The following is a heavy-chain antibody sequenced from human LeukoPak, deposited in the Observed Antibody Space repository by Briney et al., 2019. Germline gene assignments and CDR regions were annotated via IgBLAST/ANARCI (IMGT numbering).Heavy chain of an antibody. V-gene: IGHV3-48*01. CDR1: GFTFSSYS. D-gene: IGHD3-10*01. CDR2: ISSSSSTI. Sequence: GGSLRLSCAASGFTFSSYSMNWVRQAPGKGLEWVSYISSSSSTIYYADSVKGRFTISRDNAKNSLYLQMNSLRAEDTAVYYCARVVPPTDYGSGSYFWDPYYFDYWSQGTLVTVSS. CDR3: ARVVPPTDYGSGSYFWDPYYFDY. J-gene: IGHJ4*02.